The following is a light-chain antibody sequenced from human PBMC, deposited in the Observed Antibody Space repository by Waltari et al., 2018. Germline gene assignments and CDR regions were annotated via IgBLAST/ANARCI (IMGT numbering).Light chain of an antibody. CDR3: QQYVSSPLT. V-gene: IGKV3-20*01. CDR1: QSVSSTY. CDR2: GAS. J-gene: IGKJ4*01. Sequence: EIVLTQSPGPLSLSPGESDTLSSRTSQSVSSTYIPWYQQKPGQTPRLLIYGASNRATGIPDRFSGSGSGTDFTLTISRLEPEDSAVYYCQQYVSSPLTFGGGTKVEIK.